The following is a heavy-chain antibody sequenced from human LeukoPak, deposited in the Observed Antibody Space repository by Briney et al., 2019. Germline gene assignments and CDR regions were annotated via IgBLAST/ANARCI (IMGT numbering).Heavy chain of an antibody. V-gene: IGHV3-23*01. Sequence: GGSLRLSCAASGFTFSSYAMTWVRQAPGKGLEWVSGISGSGGDTCYADSVKGRFTISRDNSKNTLYLQMNSLRAEDTAVYYCAKVYSDYCSSTSCPFDYWGQGTLVTVSS. CDR3: AKVYSDYCSSTSCPFDY. D-gene: IGHD2-2*01. J-gene: IGHJ4*02. CDR2: ISGSGGDT. CDR1: GFTFSSYA.